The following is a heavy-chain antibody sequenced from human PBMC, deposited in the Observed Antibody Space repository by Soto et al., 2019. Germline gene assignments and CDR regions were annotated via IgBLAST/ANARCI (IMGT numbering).Heavy chain of an antibody. CDR1: GFTFSSYN. D-gene: IGHD3-22*01. V-gene: IGHV3-48*02. CDR3: AILSSGYYLNVDY. Sequence: EVQLVESGGGLVQPGGSLRLSCAASGFTFSSYNMNWVRQAPGKGLEWVSYISSSSSTIYYADSVKGRFTISRDNAKNSLYLQMNSLRDEDTAVYYCAILSSGYYLNVDYWGQGTLVTVSS. J-gene: IGHJ4*02. CDR2: ISSSSSTI.